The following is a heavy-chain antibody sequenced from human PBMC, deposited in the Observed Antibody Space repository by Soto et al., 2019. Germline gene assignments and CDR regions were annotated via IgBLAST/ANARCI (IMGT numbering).Heavy chain of an antibody. CDR1: GFTFSSYW. D-gene: IGHD1-1*01. J-gene: IGHJ6*02. CDR3: ARDQARRTTQYSYGMDV. V-gene: IGHV3-7*03. Sequence: EVQLVESGGGLVQPGGPLRLSCAVSGFTFSSYWMSWVRQAPGKGLEWVANIKQDGSEKYYVDSVKGRFTISRDNAKNSLYLQMNSLRAEDTAVYYCARDQARRTTQYSYGMDVWGQGTTVTVSS. CDR2: IKQDGSEK.